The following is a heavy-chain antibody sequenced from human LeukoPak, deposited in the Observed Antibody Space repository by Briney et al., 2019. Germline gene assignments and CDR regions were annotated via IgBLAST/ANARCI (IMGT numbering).Heavy chain of an antibody. V-gene: IGHV3-23*01. Sequence: PGGSLRLSCAASGFTFSIFAMSWVRQAPGKGLGWVSTIGGGPLDIYYTDSVKGRFTISRDDSKNTLFLQMNSLRADDTAVYYCVKDGINGNSIYDAFDVWGQGTMVTVSP. J-gene: IGHJ3*01. D-gene: IGHD1-7*01. CDR1: GFTFSIFA. CDR3: VKDGINGNSIYDAFDV. CDR2: IGGGPLDI.